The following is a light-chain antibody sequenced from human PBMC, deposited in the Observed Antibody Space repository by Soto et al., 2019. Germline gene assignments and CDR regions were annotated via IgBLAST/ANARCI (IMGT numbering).Light chain of an antibody. CDR1: QSVDTY. CDR2: DTS. V-gene: IGKV3-11*01. Sequence: LTQSPAILSLSPGERATLSCTASQSVDTYIAWYQQRPGQPPRLLIHDTSHRASGVPARFRGSGSGTDFTLTITSLEPEDFEVYFCQQRRNWVSFGPGTRL. CDR3: QQRRNWVS. J-gene: IGKJ3*01.